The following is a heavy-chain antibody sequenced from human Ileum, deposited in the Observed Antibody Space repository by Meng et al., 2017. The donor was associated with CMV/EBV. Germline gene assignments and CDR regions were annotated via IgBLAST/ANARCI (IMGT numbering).Heavy chain of an antibody. D-gene: IGHD7-27*01. CDR1: GYTFTTHN. Sequence: QGYRCQAGSEGKKSGASVKVSCQTSGYTFTTHNIAWVSKAPGEGLEWMGWIGVQHGNTDYAQKYQDRVTMTRDTSTNTAYTELRSLTSDATAMYYCARDNWGYDYWGQGTLVTVSS. CDR3: ARDNWGYDY. J-gene: IGHJ4*02. V-gene: IGHV1-18*01. CDR2: IGVQHGNT.